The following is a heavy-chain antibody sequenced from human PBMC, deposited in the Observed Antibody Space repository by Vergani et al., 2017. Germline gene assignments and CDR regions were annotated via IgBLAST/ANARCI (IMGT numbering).Heavy chain of an antibody. CDR1: GFTFSSYA. Sequence: EVQLLESGGGLVQPGGSLRLSCAASGFTFSSYAMSWVRQAPGKGLEWVSAIRGSGGSTYYADSVKGRFTISRDNSKNTLYLQMNSLRAEDTAVYYCAKQYYYDSSGYYGSKYYFDYWGQGTLVTVSS. V-gene: IGHV3-23*01. CDR2: IRGSGGST. CDR3: AKQYYYDSSGYYGSKYYFDY. J-gene: IGHJ4*02. D-gene: IGHD3-22*01.